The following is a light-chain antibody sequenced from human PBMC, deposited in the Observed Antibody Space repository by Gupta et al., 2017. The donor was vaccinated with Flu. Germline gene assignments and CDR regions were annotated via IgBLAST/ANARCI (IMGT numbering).Light chain of an antibody. J-gene: IGKJ2*01. CDR3: QQYGSSPPMYA. V-gene: IGKV3-20*01. Sequence: IVLTQSPGTLSLSPGERATLSCRTSQSVTNTYLAWYQQKPGQAPRLLIYGVSNRATGIPDRFSGSGSGTDFTLTISRLEPEDFAVYYCQQYGSSPPMYAFGQGTKLEIK. CDR1: QSVTNTY. CDR2: GVS.